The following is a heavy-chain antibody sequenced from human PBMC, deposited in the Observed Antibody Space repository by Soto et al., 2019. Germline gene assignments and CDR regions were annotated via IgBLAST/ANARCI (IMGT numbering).Heavy chain of an antibody. CDR1: EFTFSNYA. J-gene: IGHJ4*02. CDR3: AKGGQFQLLYTGAFDS. CDR2: LSGGGGLT. D-gene: IGHD2-2*02. Sequence: GGSLRLSCAASEFTFSNYAMSWVRQAPGKGLEWVSGLSGGGGLTYYADSVKGRFTISRDNSKDTLYLQMNSLRAEDTAVYYCAKGGQFQLLYTGAFDSWGQGTLVTVSS. V-gene: IGHV3-23*01.